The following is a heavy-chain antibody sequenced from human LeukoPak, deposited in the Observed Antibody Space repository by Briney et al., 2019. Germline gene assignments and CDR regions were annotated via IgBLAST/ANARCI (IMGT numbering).Heavy chain of an antibody. Sequence: GGALRLSCAASGCTLSSYVMSGVGQAAGKGGEGVSLISGRGGRTNYADTVKGRFTISRDKAKNTLYLQMKSLRGEDRGVNYCAPSQLVYMVLAYWGQGTLVTLSS. CDR1: GCTLSSYV. CDR2: ISGRGGRT. D-gene: IGHD6-13*01. J-gene: IGHJ4*02. CDR3: APSQLVYMVLAY. V-gene: IGHV3-23*01.